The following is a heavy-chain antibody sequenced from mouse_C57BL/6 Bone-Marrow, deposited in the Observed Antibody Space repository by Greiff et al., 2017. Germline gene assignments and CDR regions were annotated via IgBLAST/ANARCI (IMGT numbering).Heavy chain of an antibody. V-gene: IGHV1-55*01. J-gene: IGHJ1*03. CDR1: GYTFTSYW. D-gene: IGHD2-3*01. CDR2: IYPGSGST. Sequence: QVQLQQPGAELVKPGASVKLSCKASGYTFTSYWITWVKQRPGQGLEWIGDIYPGSGSTNYNEKFKSKATLTVDKSSSTAYMQLSSLTSEDAAVDYCARGRRWLLQYFDVWGTGTTVTVSA. CDR3: ARGRRWLLQYFDV.